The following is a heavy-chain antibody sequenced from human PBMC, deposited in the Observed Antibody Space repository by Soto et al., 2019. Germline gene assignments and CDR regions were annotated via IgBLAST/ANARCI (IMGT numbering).Heavy chain of an antibody. D-gene: IGHD2-2*01. J-gene: IGHJ3*02. CDR2: INHSGST. Sequence: QVQLQQWGAGLLKPSETLSLTCAVYGGSFSDFYWNCIRQPPGKGLEWIGEINHSGSTSYNPSLKSRVTISVDTSKNQISLKWTSVTAADTAVYYCARGPRVVWVVPTAQRDVFDIWGQGTMVTVSS. CDR1: GGSFSDFY. V-gene: IGHV4-34*01. CDR3: ARGPRVVWVVPTAQRDVFDI.